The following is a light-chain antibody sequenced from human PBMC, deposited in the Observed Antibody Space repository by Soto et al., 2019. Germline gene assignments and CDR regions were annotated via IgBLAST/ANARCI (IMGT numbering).Light chain of an antibody. CDR2: AGT. CDR3: CSYATSDTLL. J-gene: IGLJ2*01. CDR1: SSDVGFYNL. Sequence: HSALTQPASVSWSPGQSITISCTGTSSDVGFYNLVSWYHQYPGKAPKLILYAGTKRPSGLSTRFSGSMSGSTASLTISGLQAEDEGNYYCCSYATSDTLLFGGGTKLTVL. V-gene: IGLV2-23*01.